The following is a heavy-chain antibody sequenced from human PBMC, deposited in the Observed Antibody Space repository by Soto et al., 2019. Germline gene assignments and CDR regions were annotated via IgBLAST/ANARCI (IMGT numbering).Heavy chain of an antibody. CDR3: AREGMITFGGVIEYYGMDV. V-gene: IGHV4-30-4*01. J-gene: IGHJ6*02. CDR1: GGSISSGGYY. CDR2: IYYSGST. D-gene: IGHD3-16*01. Sequence: SETLSRTCTVSGGSISSGGYYWSLIRQPPGKVLDWIGYIYYSGSTYYNPSLKSRVTISVDTSKNQFSLKLSSVTAADTAVYYCAREGMITFGGVIEYYGMDVWGQGTTVTVSS.